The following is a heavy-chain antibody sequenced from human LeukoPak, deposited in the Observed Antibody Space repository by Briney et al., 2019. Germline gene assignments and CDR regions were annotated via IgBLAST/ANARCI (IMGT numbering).Heavy chain of an antibody. CDR1: GGSISGSTYY. CDR3: ARRGGAHIYNSFDP. Sequence: SETLSLTCTVSGGSISGSTYYWGWIRQPPGKGLEWIGNVYYSGTTYYNPSLKSRVTISVDTSKNQFSLKLSSVTAADTAVYYCARRGGAHIYNSFDPWGQGTLVTVSS. D-gene: IGHD3-16*01. V-gene: IGHV4-39*01. CDR2: VYYSGTT. J-gene: IGHJ5*02.